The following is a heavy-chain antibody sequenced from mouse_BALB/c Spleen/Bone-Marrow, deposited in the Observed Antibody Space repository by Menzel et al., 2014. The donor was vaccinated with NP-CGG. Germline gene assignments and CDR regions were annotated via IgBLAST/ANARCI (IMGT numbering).Heavy chain of an antibody. V-gene: IGHV1-80*01. CDR2: IYPGDGDT. Sequence: QVQLKHSGAELVRPGSSVKISCKASGYAFSSYWMNWVKRRPGQGLEWIGQIYPGDGDTNYNGKFKGKATLTADKSSSTAYMQLSSLTSEDSAVYFCARTGNLAWFAYWGQGTLVTVSA. D-gene: IGHD2-1*01. CDR3: ARTGNLAWFAY. CDR1: GYAFSSYW. J-gene: IGHJ3*01.